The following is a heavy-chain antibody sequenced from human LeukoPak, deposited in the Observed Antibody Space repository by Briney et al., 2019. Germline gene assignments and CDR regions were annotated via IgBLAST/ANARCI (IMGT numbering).Heavy chain of an antibody. CDR2: INHSGST. J-gene: IGHJ1*01. Sequence: SETLSLTCAVYGGSFSGYYWSWIRQPPGEGLEWIGEINHSGSTNYNPSLKSRVTISVDTSKNQFSLKLSSVTAADTAVYYCARGRGRWLVRGYFRHWGQGTLVTVSS. CDR3: ARGRGRWLVRGYFRH. D-gene: IGHD6-19*01. CDR1: GGSFSGYY. V-gene: IGHV4-34*01.